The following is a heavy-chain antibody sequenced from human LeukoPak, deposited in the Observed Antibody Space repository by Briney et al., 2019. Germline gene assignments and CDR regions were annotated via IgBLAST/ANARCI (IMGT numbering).Heavy chain of an antibody. CDR3: ASYSSSGWFDY. Sequence: SETLSLTCTVSGDSINSYYWSWIRQPPGKGLEWIGYIYYSGSTSYNPSLKSRVTISVDTSKNQFSLKLTSLTAADTAVYYCASYSSSGWFDYWGQGTLVSVSS. J-gene: IGHJ4*02. CDR2: IYYSGST. CDR1: GDSINSYY. D-gene: IGHD6-19*01. V-gene: IGHV4-59*01.